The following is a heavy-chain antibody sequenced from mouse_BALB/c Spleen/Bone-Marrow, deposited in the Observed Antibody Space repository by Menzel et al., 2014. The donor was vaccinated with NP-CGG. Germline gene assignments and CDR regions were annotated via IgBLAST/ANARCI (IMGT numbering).Heavy chain of an antibody. CDR3: ARADGYYAWFAY. J-gene: IGHJ3*01. D-gene: IGHD2-3*01. CDR2: IDPANDNT. CDR1: GFNIKDTY. V-gene: IGHV14-3*02. Sequence: VQLQQPGAEFVKPGASVKLSCTASGFNIKDTYMHWVKRRPEQGLEWIGRIDPANDNTKYDPKFQGKATITADTSSNTAYLQLSSLTSEDTAGYYCARADGYYAWFAYWGQGTLVTVSA.